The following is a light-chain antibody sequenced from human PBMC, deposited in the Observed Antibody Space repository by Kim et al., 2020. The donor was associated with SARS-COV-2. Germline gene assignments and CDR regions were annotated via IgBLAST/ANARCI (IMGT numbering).Light chain of an antibody. CDR1: NLGDKY. CDR2: QDS. J-gene: IGLJ3*02. CDR3: QAWDSSTGGG. V-gene: IGLV3-1*01. Sequence: SYELTQPPSVSVSPGQTASITCPGDNLGDKYACWYQQKPGQSPVLVIYQDSKRPSGIPERFSGSNSGNTAPLTISGTQAMDEADYYCQAWDSSTGGGFGG.